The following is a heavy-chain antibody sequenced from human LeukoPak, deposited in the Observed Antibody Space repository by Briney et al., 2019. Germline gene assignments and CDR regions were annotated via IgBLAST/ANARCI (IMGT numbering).Heavy chain of an antibody. V-gene: IGHV3-23*01. CDR3: AMDRGF. D-gene: IGHD2-2*03. Sequence: PGGSLRLSCAASGFTFSTYDMTWVRQAPGKGLEWASTISGSGASTYYADSVKGRFTISRDNSRSTLYLQMNSLRADDTAVYYCAMDRGFWGQGALVTVSS. CDR1: GFTFSTYD. J-gene: IGHJ4*02. CDR2: ISGSGAST.